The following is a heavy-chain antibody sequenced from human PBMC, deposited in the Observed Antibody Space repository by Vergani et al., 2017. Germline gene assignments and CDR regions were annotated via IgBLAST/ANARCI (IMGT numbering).Heavy chain of an antibody. V-gene: IGHV3-49*04. J-gene: IGHJ6*03. Sequence: VQLVESGGGVVQPGRSLRLSCAASGFTFDDYAMHWVRQAPGKGLEWVGFIRSKAYGGTTEYAASVKGRFTISRDDSKSIAYLQMNSLKTEDTAVYYCTRGSHAAGTNYYYYYMDVWGKGTTVTVS. CDR1: GFTFDDYA. D-gene: IGHD6-13*01. CDR2: IRSKAYGGTT. CDR3: TRGSHAAGTNYYYYYMDV.